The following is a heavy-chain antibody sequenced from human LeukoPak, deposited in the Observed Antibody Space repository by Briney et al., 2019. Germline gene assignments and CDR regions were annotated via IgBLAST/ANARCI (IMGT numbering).Heavy chain of an antibody. CDR2: ISDRDGA. CDR1: GGSISTYY. Sequence: SETLSLTCTVSGGSISTYYWSWIRQSPGKGLEWIGYISDRDGATYNPSLKSRVTMSVDTSKTHFSLKLNSVTAADTAVYYCAFSSGFYSLDYWGQGTLVTVSS. V-gene: IGHV4-4*08. J-gene: IGHJ4*02. D-gene: IGHD6-19*01. CDR3: AFSSGFYSLDY.